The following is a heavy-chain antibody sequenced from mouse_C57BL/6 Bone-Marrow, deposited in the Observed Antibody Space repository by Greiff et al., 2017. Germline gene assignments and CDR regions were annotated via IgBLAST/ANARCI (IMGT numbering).Heavy chain of an antibody. CDR3: ERDHYGSRSWDY. Sequence: QVQLQQPGAELVKPGASVKLSCKASGYTFTSYWMQWVKQRPGQGLEWIGEIDPSDSYTNYNQKFKGKATLTVDKSSSTAYMQLSNLTSEDSAVSYCERDHYGSRSWDYGDRGNTPTVTS. CDR1: GYTFTSYW. J-gene: IGHJ2*01. D-gene: IGHD1-1*01. V-gene: IGHV1-50*01. CDR2: IDPSDSYT.